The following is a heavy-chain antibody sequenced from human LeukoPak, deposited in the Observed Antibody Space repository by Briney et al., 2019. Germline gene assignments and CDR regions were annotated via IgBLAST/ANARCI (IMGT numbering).Heavy chain of an antibody. Sequence: SETLSLTCTVSGGSISSGGYYWSWIRQHPGKGLEWIGYIYYSGGTYYNPSLKSRVTISVDTSKNQFSLKLSSVTAADTAVYYCAREVRFCYGMDVWGQGTTVTVSS. V-gene: IGHV4-31*03. CDR2: IYYSGGT. J-gene: IGHJ6*02. CDR1: GGSISSGGYY. D-gene: IGHD3-3*01. CDR3: AREVRFCYGMDV.